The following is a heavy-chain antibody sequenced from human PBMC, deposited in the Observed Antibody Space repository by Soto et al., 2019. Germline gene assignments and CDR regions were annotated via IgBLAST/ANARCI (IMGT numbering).Heavy chain of an antibody. CDR2: LVVGSGHT. D-gene: IGHD3-3*01. CDR3: AAGIGVVIMAPDY. CDR1: GFTFTSSA. Sequence: AASVKVSCKASGFTFTSSAVQWVRPARVQRLEWIVWLVVGSGHTNYAQKFQERVTITRDMYISTAYMELSSLRSEDTAVYYCAAGIGVVIMAPDYWGQGTLVTLSS. V-gene: IGHV1-58*01. J-gene: IGHJ4*02.